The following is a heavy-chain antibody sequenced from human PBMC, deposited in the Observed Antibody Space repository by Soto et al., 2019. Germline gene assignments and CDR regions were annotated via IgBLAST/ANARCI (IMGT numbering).Heavy chain of an antibody. CDR3: ARHRLAYYMDV. CDR2: INHSGST. CDR1: GGSFSGYY. V-gene: IGHV4-34*01. J-gene: IGHJ6*03. Sequence: PSETLSLTCAVYGGSFSGYYWSWIRQPPGKGLEWIGEINHSGSTNYNPSLKSRVTISVDTSKNQFSLKLSSVTAADTAVYYCARHRLAYYMDVWGKGTTVTVSS.